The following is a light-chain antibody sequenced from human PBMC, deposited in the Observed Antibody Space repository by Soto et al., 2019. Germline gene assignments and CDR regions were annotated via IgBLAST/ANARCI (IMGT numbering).Light chain of an antibody. CDR1: SSNVGSYDL. CDR3: CSYAASNTLI. J-gene: IGLJ2*01. V-gene: IGLV2-23*02. CDR2: EVT. Sequence: QSALTPPASVSGSPGQSITISCTGTSSNVGSYDLVSWYQHHPGKAPKLLIYEVTKRPSGVSNRFSGSKSGNTASLTISGLQAEDEADYACCSYAASNTLIFGGGTKLTVL.